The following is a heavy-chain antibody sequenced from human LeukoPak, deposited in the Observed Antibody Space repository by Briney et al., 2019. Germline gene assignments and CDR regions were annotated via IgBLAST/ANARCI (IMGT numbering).Heavy chain of an antibody. CDR3: ARESPLQWLPQFDY. J-gene: IGHJ4*02. V-gene: IGHV3-33*01. CDR1: GFTFSSYG. D-gene: IGHD6-19*01. CDR2: IWYDGSNK. Sequence: PGGSLRLSCAASGFTFSSYGMHWVRHAPGKGLEWVAVIWYDGSNKYYADSVKGRFTISRDNSKNTLYLQMNSLRAEDTAVYYCARESPLQWLPQFDYWGQGTLVTVSS.